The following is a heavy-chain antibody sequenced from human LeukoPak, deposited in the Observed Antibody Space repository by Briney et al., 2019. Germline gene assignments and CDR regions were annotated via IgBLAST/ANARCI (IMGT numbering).Heavy chain of an antibody. CDR2: MSPASGDS. J-gene: IGHJ4*02. Sequence: ASVKVSCKASGYSFTTYYVHWVRQAPGQGVEWMGYMSPASGDSNFEQKFQDRVTMTRDTSISTAYLELSRLTSDDTAVYYCSTEDKYCTTTTCADYWGQGTLVTVSS. D-gene: IGHD2-2*01. CDR1: GYSFTTYY. CDR3: STEDKYCTTTTCADY. V-gene: IGHV1-2*02.